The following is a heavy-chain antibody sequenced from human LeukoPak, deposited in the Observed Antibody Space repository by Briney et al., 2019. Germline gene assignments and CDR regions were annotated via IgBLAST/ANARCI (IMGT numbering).Heavy chain of an antibody. CDR2: IYYSGST. CDR3: ARGGDTDYSDY. J-gene: IGHJ4*02. V-gene: IGHV4-59*01. CDR1: GGSISSYY. Sequence: SETLSLTCTVSGGSISSYYWSWIRQPPGKGLEWIGYIYYSGSTNYNPSLKTRLIISVDTSKSEFSLRLSFVTAADTAVYYCARGGDTDYSDYWGQGILVSISS. D-gene: IGHD3-16*01.